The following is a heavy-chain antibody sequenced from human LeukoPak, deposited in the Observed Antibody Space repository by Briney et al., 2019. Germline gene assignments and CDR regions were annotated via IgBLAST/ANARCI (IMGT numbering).Heavy chain of an antibody. V-gene: IGHV3-9*01. CDR1: GFTFDDYT. J-gene: IGHJ4*02. CDR3: AKSPGYSDYGDYFEY. CDR2: ITWNSDSI. D-gene: IGHD5-12*01. Sequence: GGSLRLSCTASGFTFDDYTMHWVRQAPGKGLEWVSGITWNSDSIDYADSVKGRFTVSRDNAKNSLYLQMNSLRAEDTALYYCAKSPGYSDYGDYFEYWGQGTLVTVFS.